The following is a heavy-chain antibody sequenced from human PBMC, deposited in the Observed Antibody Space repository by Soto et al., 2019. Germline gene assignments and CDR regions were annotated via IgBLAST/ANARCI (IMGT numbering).Heavy chain of an antibody. D-gene: IGHD3-22*01. CDR3: ARGPTYYYDSSGYYYVY. J-gene: IGHJ4*02. CDR1: GFTFSSYA. Sequence: PGGSLRLSCAASGFTFSSYAMSWVRQAPGKGLEWVSAISGGGDSTYYADSVKGRFTISRDNSKNTLYLQMNSLRAEDTAVYYCARGPTYYYDSSGYYYVYWGQGTLVTVSS. V-gene: IGHV3-23*01. CDR2: ISGGGDST.